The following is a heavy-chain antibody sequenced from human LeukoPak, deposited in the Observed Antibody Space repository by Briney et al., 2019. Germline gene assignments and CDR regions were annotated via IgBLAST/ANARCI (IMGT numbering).Heavy chain of an antibody. CDR3: ARVRYSSSSIDY. Sequence: GGSLRLSCAASGFTSSSYAMHWVRQAPGKGLEWVAVISYDGSNKYYADSVKGRFTISRDNSKNTLYLQMNSLRAEDTAVYYCARVRYSSSSIDYWGQGTLVTVSS. CDR1: GFTSSSYA. CDR2: ISYDGSNK. D-gene: IGHD6-6*01. V-gene: IGHV3-30*04. J-gene: IGHJ4*02.